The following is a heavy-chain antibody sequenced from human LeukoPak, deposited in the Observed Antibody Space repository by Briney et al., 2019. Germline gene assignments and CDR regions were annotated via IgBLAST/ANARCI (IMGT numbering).Heavy chain of an antibody. Sequence: GRSLRLSCAASGFTFNTYDMHWVRQAPGKGLEWVALIPYDGSIKYYADSVKGRFTISRDNSKNTLYLQMNSLRGEDTAVYYCAKDALRGGTYYYFDYWGQGTLVTVSS. CDR2: IPYDGSIK. J-gene: IGHJ4*02. CDR3: AKDALRGGTYYYFDY. D-gene: IGHD2-15*01. V-gene: IGHV3-30*18. CDR1: GFTFNTYD.